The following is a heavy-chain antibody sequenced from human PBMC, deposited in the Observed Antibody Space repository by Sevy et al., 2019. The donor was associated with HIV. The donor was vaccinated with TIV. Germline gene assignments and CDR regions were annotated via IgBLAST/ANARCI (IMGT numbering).Heavy chain of an antibody. CDR2: IIPRPGIA. CDR3: ASVRPCGGDCYYFDS. J-gene: IGHJ4*02. D-gene: IGHD2-21*02. Sequence: ASVKVSCKASGGSLNNYGMNWVRQAPGQGLEWMGGIIPRPGIANYAPNFRDRVTISTDGSMNTIYLELGRLKFEDTGVYLCASVRPCGGDCYYFDSWGQGTLVTVSS. CDR1: GGSLNNYG. V-gene: IGHV1-69*10.